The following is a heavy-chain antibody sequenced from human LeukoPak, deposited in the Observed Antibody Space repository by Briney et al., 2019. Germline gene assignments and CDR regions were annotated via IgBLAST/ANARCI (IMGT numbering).Heavy chain of an antibody. Sequence: GGSLRLSCSASGFTFSSYAMHWVRQAPGKGLEYVSAISSNGGSTYYADSVKGRFTISRDNSKNTLYLQMNSLRAEDTAVYYCARSEDPSSGWYPTFDYWGQGTLVTVSS. J-gene: IGHJ4*02. CDR3: ARSEDPSSGWYPTFDY. V-gene: IGHV3-64*04. CDR1: GFTFSSYA. D-gene: IGHD6-19*01. CDR2: ISSNGGST.